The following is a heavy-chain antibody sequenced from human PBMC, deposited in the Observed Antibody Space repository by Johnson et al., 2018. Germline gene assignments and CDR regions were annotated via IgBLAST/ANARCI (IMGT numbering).Heavy chain of an antibody. CDR3: VTTTGNAFNT. V-gene: IGHV3-74*02. CDR1: GLTFSNKW. D-gene: IGHD1-14*01. J-gene: IGHJ3*02. CDR2: ISTDGSGT. Sequence: VQLVQSGGGLVQPGGSLTLSCAASGLTFSNKWIHWVRQVPGKGLLWVSHISTDGSGTNYADSVKGRFTVSADSVRNTVYLQMSTLRVDDTAVYYCVTTTGNAFNTWGQGTVVTVSS.